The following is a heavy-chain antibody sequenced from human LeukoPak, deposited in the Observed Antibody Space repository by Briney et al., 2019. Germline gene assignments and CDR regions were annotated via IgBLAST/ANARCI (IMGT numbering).Heavy chain of an antibody. D-gene: IGHD6-19*01. Sequence: SETLSLTCTVSGGSISSSSYYWGWIRQPPGKGLEWIGSIYYSGSTYYNPSLKSRVTISVDTSKNQFSLKLSSVTAADTAVYYCARLYSSGWHVPGYWGRGTLVTVSS. J-gene: IGHJ4*02. CDR1: GGSISSSSYY. CDR2: IYYSGST. V-gene: IGHV4-39*01. CDR3: ARLYSSGWHVPGY.